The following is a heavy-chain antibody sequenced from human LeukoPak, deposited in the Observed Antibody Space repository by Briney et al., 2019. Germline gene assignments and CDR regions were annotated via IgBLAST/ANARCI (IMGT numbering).Heavy chain of an antibody. J-gene: IGHJ4*02. V-gene: IGHV3-23*01. CDR1: GFTVSGSY. CDR2: ISDSGGRT. CDR3: AKRGVVIRVILVGFHKEAYYFDS. D-gene: IGHD3-22*01. Sequence: GGSLRLSCAASGFTVSGSYMSWVRQAPGKGLEWVAGISDSGGRTNYADSVKGRFTISRDNPKNTLYLQMNSLRAEDTAVYFCAKRGVVIRVILVGFHKEAYYFDSWGQGALVTVSS.